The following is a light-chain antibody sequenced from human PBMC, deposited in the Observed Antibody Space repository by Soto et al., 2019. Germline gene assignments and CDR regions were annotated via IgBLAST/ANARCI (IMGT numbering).Light chain of an antibody. CDR3: KQYTGPPTT. CDR2: DAS. V-gene: IGKV3-11*01. Sequence: EIVLTQSPATLSLSPGERATLSCRASQSVSRYLAWYQQKPGQAPRLLIYDASNRATGIPARFSGSGSGTDFTLTIRSLEPEDFAVYFCKQYTGPPTTFGQGTRLEI. J-gene: IGKJ5*01. CDR1: QSVSRY.